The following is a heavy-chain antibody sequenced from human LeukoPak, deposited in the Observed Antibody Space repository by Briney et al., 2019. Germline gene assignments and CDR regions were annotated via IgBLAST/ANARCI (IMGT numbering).Heavy chain of an antibody. J-gene: IGHJ5*02. D-gene: IGHD4-17*01. CDR3: ARDRRHGDYDGGWFDP. CDR2: IYTSGST. Sequence: SETLSLTCTVSGGSISSYYWSWIRQPAGKGLEWIGRIYTSGSTNYNPSLKSRVTMSVDTSKNQFSLKLSSVTAADTAVYYCARDRRHGDYDGGWFDPWGQGTLVTVSS. CDR1: GGSISSYY. V-gene: IGHV4-4*07.